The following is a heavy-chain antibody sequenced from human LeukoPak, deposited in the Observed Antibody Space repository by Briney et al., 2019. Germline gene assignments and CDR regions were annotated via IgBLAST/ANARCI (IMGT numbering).Heavy chain of an antibody. CDR2: IVVGSGNT. V-gene: IGHV1-58*01. CDR3: AASGPFRYYYYYMDV. J-gene: IGHJ6*03. CDR1: GFTFTSSA. Sequence: SVKVSCKASGFTFTSSAVQWVRQARGQRLEWIGWIVVGSGNTNYAQKFQEGVTITRDMSTSTAYMELSSLRSEDTAVYYCAASGPFRYYYYYMDVWGKGTTLTVSS. D-gene: IGHD3-10*01.